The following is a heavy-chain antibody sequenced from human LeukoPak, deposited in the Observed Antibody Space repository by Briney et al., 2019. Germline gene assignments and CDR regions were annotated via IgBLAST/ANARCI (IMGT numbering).Heavy chain of an antibody. CDR1: GGSIISYY. D-gene: IGHD3-10*01. CDR2: IYPSGNT. V-gene: IGHV4-4*07. Sequence: SETLSLTCTVSGGSIISYYWVWIRQPAGEGLEWLGRIYPSGNTNYNPSLKSRATMSADTSKNQLSLKLSSVTAADTAVYYCARSGQRSMRFGETWGQGTLVTVSS. CDR3: ARSGQRSMRFGET. J-gene: IGHJ5*02.